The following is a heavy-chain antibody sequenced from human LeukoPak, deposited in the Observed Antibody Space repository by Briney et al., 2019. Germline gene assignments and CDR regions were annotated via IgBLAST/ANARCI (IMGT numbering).Heavy chain of an antibody. CDR1: GFAFSSYN. J-gene: IGHJ4*02. V-gene: IGHV3-48*02. CDR3: ATEYYYDSNGIFDY. Sequence: GGSLRLSCAASGFAFSSYNMNWVRQAPGKGLEWVSHINSDTNITPYTASVSGRFTISRDNAKNSLYLHVNSLRDEDTAVYYCATEYYYDSNGIFDYWGQGTLVTVSS. CDR2: INSDTNIT. D-gene: IGHD3-22*01.